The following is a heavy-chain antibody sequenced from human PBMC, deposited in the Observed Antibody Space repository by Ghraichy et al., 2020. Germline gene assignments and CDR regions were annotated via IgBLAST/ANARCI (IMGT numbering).Heavy chain of an antibody. CDR2: IYYSGST. Sequence: SETLSLTCTVSGGSMSNYYWRWIRQPPGKGLEWIGYIYYSGSTNYNPSLKSRLTISVDTSKSQFSLRLSSVTAADTAVYYCARHGGYSSPLASWGQGTLVTVSS. J-gene: IGHJ5*02. D-gene: IGHD5-18*01. V-gene: IGHV4-59*08. CDR3: ARHGGYSSPLAS. CDR1: GGSMSNYY.